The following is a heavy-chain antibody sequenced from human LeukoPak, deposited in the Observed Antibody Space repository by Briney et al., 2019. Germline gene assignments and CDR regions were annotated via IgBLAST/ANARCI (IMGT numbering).Heavy chain of an antibody. J-gene: IGHJ4*02. Sequence: PSETLSLTCSVSGGSISLSNYYWAWIRQAPGKGLEWIGSIRYTGSTYYSASLKSRVTISVDTSKNQLSLKLPSVTAADTAVYYCARDSQYDSSRHASRGQGILVTVSS. CDR3: ARDSQYDSSRHAS. CDR1: GGSISLSNYY. CDR2: IRYTGST. V-gene: IGHV4-39*07. D-gene: IGHD3-22*01.